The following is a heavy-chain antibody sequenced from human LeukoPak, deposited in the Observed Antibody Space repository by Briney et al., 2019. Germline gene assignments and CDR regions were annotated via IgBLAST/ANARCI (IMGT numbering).Heavy chain of an antibody. CDR1: GFTFCSHA. Sequence: GGSLSLSCAACGFTFCSHAMSWLRQAPGKGLEWVSAISGSGGSIYYADSVKGRFTISRDNPKNTLYLQMNSLRAEDTGVYYCAKAGEVWLVVHYFDYWGQGTLVTVSS. D-gene: IGHD3-10*01. V-gene: IGHV3-23*01. J-gene: IGHJ4*02. CDR3: AKAGEVWLVVHYFDY. CDR2: ISGSGGSI.